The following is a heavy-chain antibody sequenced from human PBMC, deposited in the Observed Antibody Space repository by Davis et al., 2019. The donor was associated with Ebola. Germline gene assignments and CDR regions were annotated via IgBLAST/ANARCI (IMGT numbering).Heavy chain of an antibody. D-gene: IGHD4-17*01. CDR3: ARATGLDY. CDR1: GFTFSSSA. Sequence: GESLKISCAASGFTFSSSAMSWGRQAPGKGLEWVSSIGGGGGSIYYADSVKGRFTISRDNSKNTLYLQMNSLRAEDTAVYYCARATGLDYWGQGTLVTVSS. CDR2: IGGGGGSI. J-gene: IGHJ4*02. V-gene: IGHV3-23*01.